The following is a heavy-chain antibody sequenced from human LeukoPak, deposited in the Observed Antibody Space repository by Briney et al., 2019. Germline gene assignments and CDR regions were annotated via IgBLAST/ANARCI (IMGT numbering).Heavy chain of an antibody. Sequence: PGRTLRLSCAASGFTFSSYHMNWVRQAPGKGLEWVSYISGSGDIIYYADSLKGRFTISRDNTENSLYLQMNSLRAEDTAVYYCARCYGDCVFEYWGQGTLVTVSS. CDR1: GFTFSSYH. CDR3: ARCYGDCVFEY. CDR2: ISGSGDII. V-gene: IGHV3-48*03. J-gene: IGHJ4*02. D-gene: IGHD4-17*01.